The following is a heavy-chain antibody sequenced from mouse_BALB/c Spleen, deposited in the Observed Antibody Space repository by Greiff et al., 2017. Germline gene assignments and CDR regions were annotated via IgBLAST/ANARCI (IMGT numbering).Heavy chain of an antibody. V-gene: IGHV1-39*01. CDR3: AGGGECAY. J-gene: IGHJ3*01. Sequence: EVQLQHTGPELVKPGASVKISCKASGYSFTDYIMLWVKQSHGKSLEWIGNINPYYGSTSYNLKFKGKATLTVDTSSRTAYMQLNSLTSEDSAVYYGAGGGECAYWGQGNLVTVS. CDR1: GYSFTDYI. CDR2: INPYYGST.